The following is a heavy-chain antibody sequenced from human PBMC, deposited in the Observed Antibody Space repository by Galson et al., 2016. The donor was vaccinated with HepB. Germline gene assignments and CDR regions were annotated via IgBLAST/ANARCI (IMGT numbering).Heavy chain of an antibody. V-gene: IGHV3-9*02. J-gene: IGHJ6*02. CDR2: IIWNIGRV. Sequence: SLRLSCAVSGFSSHEYGMHWVRQAPGKGLEWVSDIIWNIGRVGYADSVRGRFTVSRDNAKNFLYLQMNSLRTEDTALYYRAIDLQPGGINVWGPGTTVTVSS. CDR1: GFSSHEYG. D-gene: IGHD5-18*01. CDR3: AIDLQPGGINV.